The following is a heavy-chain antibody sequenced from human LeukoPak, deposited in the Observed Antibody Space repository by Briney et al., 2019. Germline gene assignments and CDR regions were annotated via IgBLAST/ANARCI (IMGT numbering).Heavy chain of an antibody. CDR1: GYTFTGYY. Sequence: GSVKVSCKTSGYTFTGYYLHWVRQAPGQGLEWMGWINPNSGGTNYAQKFQGRVTMTRDTSISTAYMELSRLRSDDTAVYYCASISPDSSGYYYGGFIDYWGQGTLVTVSS. J-gene: IGHJ4*02. V-gene: IGHV1-2*02. D-gene: IGHD3-22*01. CDR3: ASISPDSSGYYYGGFIDY. CDR2: INPNSGGT.